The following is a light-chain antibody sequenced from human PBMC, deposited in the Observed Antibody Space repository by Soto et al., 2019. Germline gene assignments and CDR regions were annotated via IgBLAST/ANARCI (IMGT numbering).Light chain of an antibody. CDR1: QSVSSSY. V-gene: IGKV3-20*01. J-gene: IGKJ3*01. CDR2: GAS. CDR3: QQYGSSPGT. Sequence: EIVLTQSPGTLSLSPGERATLSCRASQSVSSSYLAWYQQKPGQAPRLLIYGASSRATGIPDRFSGSGSGTDFTLTISRLEPEDFAVYYCQQYGSSPGTFGPWTKVDIK.